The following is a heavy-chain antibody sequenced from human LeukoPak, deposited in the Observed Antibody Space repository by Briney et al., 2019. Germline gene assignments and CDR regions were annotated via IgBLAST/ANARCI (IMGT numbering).Heavy chain of an antibody. D-gene: IGHD4-11*01. Sequence: GGSLRLSCAASRFTFSSYWMNWVRQAPGKGLEWVANIKQDGSEKYYVDSVKGRFTISRDNAKNSLYLQMNSLRAEDTAVYYCARVADYSNSAHADYWGQGTLVTVSS. CDR3: ARVADYSNSAHADY. CDR1: RFTFSSYW. CDR2: IKQDGSEK. J-gene: IGHJ4*02. V-gene: IGHV3-7*01.